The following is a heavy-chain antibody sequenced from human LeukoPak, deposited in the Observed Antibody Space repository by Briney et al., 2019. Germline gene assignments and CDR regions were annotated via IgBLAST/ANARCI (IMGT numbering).Heavy chain of an antibody. Sequence: SVKVSCKASGGTFSSYAISWVRQAPGQGLEWMGGIIPIFGTANYAQKFQGRVTITADGSTSTAYMELSSLRSEDTAVYYCAIGYYDSSGYYLRAFDIWGQGTMVTVSS. D-gene: IGHD3-22*01. J-gene: IGHJ3*02. CDR1: GGTFSSYA. CDR3: AIGYYDSSGYYLRAFDI. V-gene: IGHV1-69*13. CDR2: IIPIFGTA.